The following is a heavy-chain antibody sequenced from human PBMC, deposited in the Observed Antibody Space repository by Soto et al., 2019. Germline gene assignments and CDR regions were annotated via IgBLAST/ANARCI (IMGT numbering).Heavy chain of an antibody. J-gene: IGHJ3*02. CDR2: ITTRGGE. CDR3: AKCIQVNWNYDAFHI. D-gene: IGHD1-7*01. CDR1: GFTFSSYS. V-gene: IGHV3-23*01. Sequence: EVKLLESGGGLVQPGGSLRLSCAASGFTFSSYSMSWVRQAPGKGLEWVSHITTRGGEYYADSVKGRFTITRDSYRNTLYLQMNSLRVEDTGLYYCAKCIQVNWNYDAFHIWGQGRMVTV.